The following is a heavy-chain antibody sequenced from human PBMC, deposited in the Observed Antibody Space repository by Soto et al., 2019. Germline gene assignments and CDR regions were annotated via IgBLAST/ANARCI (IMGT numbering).Heavy chain of an antibody. CDR2: INPNGGGT. J-gene: IGHJ6*02. D-gene: IGHD2-8*01. CDR1: GYTFTDYY. V-gene: IGHV1-2*04. CDR3: AREVHRTSLYGMDV. Sequence: QVQLVQSGAEVKTPGASVKVSCKASGYTFTDYYMHWVRQAPGQGLEWMGWINPNGGGTNYAQKCQGWLTXXRXTXXSTTYMELSRLTPDDTAVYYCAREVHRTSLYGMDVWGQGTTVTVSS.